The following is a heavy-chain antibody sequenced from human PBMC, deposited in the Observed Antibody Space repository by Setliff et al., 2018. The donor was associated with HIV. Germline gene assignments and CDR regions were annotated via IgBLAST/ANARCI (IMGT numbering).Heavy chain of an antibody. V-gene: IGHV4-39*07. CDR2: VSYSGET. D-gene: IGHD3-3*02. CDR3: SRAVGIISLYSFDS. J-gene: IGHJ4*02. CDR1: GDSISTGTYY. Sequence: PSETLSLTCSVSGDSISTGTYYWGWNGQAPGKGLEWIGSVSYSGETLYNPSLKSRVTISVETSKNQFSLKLISVPAADTAVYYCSRAVGIISLYSFDSWGQGTLVTVSS.